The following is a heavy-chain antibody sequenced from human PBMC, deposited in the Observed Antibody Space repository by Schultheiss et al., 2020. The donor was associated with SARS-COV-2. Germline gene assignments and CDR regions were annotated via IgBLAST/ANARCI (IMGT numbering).Heavy chain of an antibody. D-gene: IGHD5-12*01. CDR2: ISSSSTI. CDR3: ARVGTIIGIFDY. CDR1: GFTFSDYY. V-gene: IGHV3-69-1*01. Sequence: GGSLRLSCAASGFTFSDYYMNWVRQAPGKGLEWVSSISSSSTIYYADSVKGRFTISRDNAKNSLYLQMNSLRAEDTAVYYCARVGTIIGIFDYWGQGTLVTVSS. J-gene: IGHJ4*02.